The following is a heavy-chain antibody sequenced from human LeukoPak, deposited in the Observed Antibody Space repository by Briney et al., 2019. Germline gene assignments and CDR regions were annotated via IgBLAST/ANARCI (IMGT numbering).Heavy chain of an antibody. CDR1: GYTFTGYY. D-gene: IGHD3-3*01. V-gene: IGHV1-2*02. CDR3: ARDEIFGVGTHFDY. CDR2: INPNSGGT. J-gene: IGHJ4*02. Sequence: ASVKVSCKASGYTFTGYYMHWVRQAPGQGLEWMGWINPNSGGTNYAQKFQGRVTMTRDTSTTTVYMELTGLTSDDTATYYCARDEIFGVGTHFDYWGQGTLVTVSS.